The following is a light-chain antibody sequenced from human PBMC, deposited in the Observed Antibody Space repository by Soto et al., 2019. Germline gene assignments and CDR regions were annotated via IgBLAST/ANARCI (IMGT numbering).Light chain of an antibody. CDR1: TSDFGSCRN. V-gene: IGLV2-14*01. CDR3: TSYKPTRVV. CDR2: DVR. Sequence: QSVLTQPASVSGSPGQAITISCTGTTSDFGSCRNVSWYQQHPGKAPKLMIYDVRNRPSGVSNRFSGSKSGNTASLTISGLQAEDEVDYYCTSYKPTRVVFGGGTKLSVL. J-gene: IGLJ3*02.